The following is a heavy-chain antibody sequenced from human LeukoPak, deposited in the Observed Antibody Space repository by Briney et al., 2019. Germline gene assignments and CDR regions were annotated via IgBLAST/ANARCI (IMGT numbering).Heavy chain of an antibody. Sequence: PGGSLRLSCAASGFTFSSYAMHWVRQAPGKGLEWVAVISYDGSNKYYADSVKGRFTISRDNSKNTLYLQMNSLRAEDTAVYYCAGEPADEFDWLLGDAFDIWGQGTMVTVSS. CDR1: GFTFSSYA. V-gene: IGHV3-30*04. CDR2: ISYDGSNK. CDR3: AGEPADEFDWLLGDAFDI. J-gene: IGHJ3*02. D-gene: IGHD3-9*01.